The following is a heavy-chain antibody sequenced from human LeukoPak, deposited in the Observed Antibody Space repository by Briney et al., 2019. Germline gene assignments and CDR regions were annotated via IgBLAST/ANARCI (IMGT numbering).Heavy chain of an antibody. CDR1: GYSISNGYY. D-gene: IGHD3-3*01. Sequence: KPSETLSLTCAVSGYSISNGYYWVWIRQPPGEGLEWIGYIYYSGSTYYNPSLKSRVTISVDTSKNQFSLRLSSVTAADTAVYYCARENAEWLIDYWGQGALVTVSS. CDR2: IYYSGST. J-gene: IGHJ4*02. V-gene: IGHV4-38-2*02. CDR3: ARENAEWLIDY.